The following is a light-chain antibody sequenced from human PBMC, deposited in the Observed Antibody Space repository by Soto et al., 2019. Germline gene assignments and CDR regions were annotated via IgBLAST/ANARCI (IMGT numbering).Light chain of an antibody. CDR2: DVS. CDR1: SSDVGGYNY. V-gene: IGLV2-14*01. J-gene: IGLJ1*01. CDR3: SSYTSISTLV. Sequence: QSALTQPASVSGSPGQSITISCTGTSSDVGGYNYVSWYQQHPDKVPKLMIYDVSNRPPGVSNRFSGSKSGNTASLTISGLQAEDEADYYCSSYTSISTLVFGTGTKVTVL.